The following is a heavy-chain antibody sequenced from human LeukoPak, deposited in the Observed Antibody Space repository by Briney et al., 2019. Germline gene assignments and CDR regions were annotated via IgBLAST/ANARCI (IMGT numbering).Heavy chain of an antibody. D-gene: IGHD2-2*01. CDR3: ARVARGYCSSTSCYQDFDY. J-gene: IGHJ4*02. CDR2: ISSSSSYI. CDR1: GFTFSSYS. V-gene: IGHV3-21*01. Sequence: SGGSLRLSCAASGFTFSSYSMNWVRQAPGKGLEWVSSISSSSSYIYYADSVKGRLTISRDNAKNSLYLQMNSLRAEDTAVYYCARVARGYCSSTSCYQDFDYWGQGTLVTVSS.